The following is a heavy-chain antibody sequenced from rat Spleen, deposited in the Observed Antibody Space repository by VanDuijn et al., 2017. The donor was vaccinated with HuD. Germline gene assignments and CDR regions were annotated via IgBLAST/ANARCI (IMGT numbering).Heavy chain of an antibody. CDR1: GFTFSDYY. D-gene: IGHD1-2*01. Sequence: EVQLVESDGGLVQPGRSLKLSCAASGFTFSDYYMAWVRQAPTKGLEWVASISYDDTSTHYRDSVKGRFTISRDIAKSNLYLQMDSLRSEDTATYYCTTGPPLIYSSYMDWYFDFWGPGTLVTVSS. V-gene: IGHV5-20*01. CDR2: ISYDDTST. J-gene: IGHJ1*01. CDR3: TTGPPLIYSSYMDWYFDF.